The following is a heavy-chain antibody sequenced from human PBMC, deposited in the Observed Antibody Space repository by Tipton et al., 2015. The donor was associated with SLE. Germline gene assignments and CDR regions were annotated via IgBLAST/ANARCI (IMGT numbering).Heavy chain of an antibody. Sequence: TLSLTCTVSGGSMKSYYWSWIRQPPGKGLEWIGYIYYSGSTKNNPSLESRVTISVDTSKNQIYLRLCSVTAADTAVYFCARLFYSNYLDYWGQGTLVAVSS. CDR1: GGSMKSYY. CDR3: ARLFYSNYLDY. CDR2: IYYSGST. V-gene: IGHV4-59*08. D-gene: IGHD4-11*01. J-gene: IGHJ4*02.